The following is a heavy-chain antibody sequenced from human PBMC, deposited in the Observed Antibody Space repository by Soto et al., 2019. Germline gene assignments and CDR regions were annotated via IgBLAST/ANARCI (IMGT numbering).Heavy chain of an antibody. CDR3: ARDEYQLLSSVSWFDS. V-gene: IGHV4-30-4*01. CDR1: GGSISDDSY. CDR2: IYHTGNT. Sequence: SETLSLTCTVAGGSISDDSYWSWIRQTPGKGLEWIGYIYHTGNTYYNPSLRSRVSISVDKSKSQFSLKLISVTAADTAVYFCARDEYQLLSSVSWFDSWGQGTLVTVSS. D-gene: IGHD2-2*01. J-gene: IGHJ5*01.